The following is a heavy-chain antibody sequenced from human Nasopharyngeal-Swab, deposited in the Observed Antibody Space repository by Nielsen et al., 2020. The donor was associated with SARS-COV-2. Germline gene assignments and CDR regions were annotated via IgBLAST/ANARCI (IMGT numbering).Heavy chain of an antibody. CDR1: GGSISSGGYY. CDR3: ARFGPMVAATSLRFDP. D-gene: IGHD2-15*01. J-gene: IGHJ5*02. Sequence: SETLSLTCTVSGGSISSGGYYWSWIRQHPGKGLEWIGYIYYSGSTYYNPSLKSRVTISVDTSKNQFSLKLSSVTAADTAVYYCARFGPMVAATSLRFDPWGQGTLVTVSS. CDR2: IYYSGST. V-gene: IGHV4-31*03.